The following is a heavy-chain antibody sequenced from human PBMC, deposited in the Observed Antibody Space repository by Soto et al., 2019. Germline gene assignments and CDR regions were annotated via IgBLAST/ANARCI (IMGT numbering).Heavy chain of an antibody. Sequence: GESLKISCKGSGYSFTSFWIGWVRQMPGKGLEWMGIIYPGDSDTRYSPSFQGQVTISADKSISTAYLQWSSLKASDTAMYYCARTAAAGKYYYGVDVWGQGTTVIVSS. V-gene: IGHV5-51*01. D-gene: IGHD6-13*01. CDR2: IYPGDSDT. CDR3: ARTAAAGKYYYGVDV. CDR1: GYSFTSFW. J-gene: IGHJ6*02.